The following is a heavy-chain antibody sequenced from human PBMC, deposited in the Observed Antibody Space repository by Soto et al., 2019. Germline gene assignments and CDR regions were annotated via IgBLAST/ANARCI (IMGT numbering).Heavy chain of an antibody. Sequence: QVQLVQSGAEVKKPGPSVKVSCKASGYTFTNYGVNWVRQALGQGLEWLGWVSAYTGERRYAQRVQARVIMTTATSTTTAYMELRSLRSDETAVYYCSRGTSIPASGDYWGQGTLVTVSS. CDR1: GYTFTNYG. CDR3: SRGTSIPASGDY. CDR2: VSAYTGER. D-gene: IGHD6-25*01. J-gene: IGHJ4*01. V-gene: IGHV1-18*01.